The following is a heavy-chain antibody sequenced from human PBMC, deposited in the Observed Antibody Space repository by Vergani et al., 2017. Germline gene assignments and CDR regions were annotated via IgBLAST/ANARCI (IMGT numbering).Heavy chain of an antibody. CDR2: ISSSSSYI. Sequence: EVQLVESGGGLVKPGGSLRLSCAASGFTFSSYSMNWVRQAPGKGLEWVSSISSSSSYIYYADSVKGRFTISRDNAKNSLYLQMNSLRAEDTAVYYCARGPTVKAPGYYMDFWGKGTTVTVSS. D-gene: IGHD4-11*01. V-gene: IGHV3-21*01. CDR3: ARGPTVKAPGYYMDF. CDR1: GFTFSSYS. J-gene: IGHJ6*03.